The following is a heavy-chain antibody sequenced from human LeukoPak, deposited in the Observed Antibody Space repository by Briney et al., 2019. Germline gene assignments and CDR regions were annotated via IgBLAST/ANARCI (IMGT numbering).Heavy chain of an antibody. CDR2: INPSGGST. Sequence: ASVKVSCKASGYSFSNYYIHWVRQAPGQGLEWMGIINPSGGSTSYAQKFQGRVTMTRDTSTSTVYMELSSLRSEDTAVYYCARALVGAIENLPDYWGQGTLVTVSS. D-gene: IGHD1-26*01. CDR1: GYSFSNYY. J-gene: IGHJ4*02. CDR3: ARALVGAIENLPDY. V-gene: IGHV1-46*01.